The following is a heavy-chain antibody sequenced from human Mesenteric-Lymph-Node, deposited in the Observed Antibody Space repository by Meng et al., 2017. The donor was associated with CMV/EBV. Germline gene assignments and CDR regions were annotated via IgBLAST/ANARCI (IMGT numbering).Heavy chain of an antibody. Sequence: CTVSGGSISRGGSYWSGIRQHPGKGLEWIGYIYYTGSSYYNSSLRGRVTISVDTSKNQFSLKLGSMTAADTAVYYCARGAYTGNGSRWGQGTLVTVSS. CDR2: IYYTGSS. CDR1: GGSISRGGSY. V-gene: IGHV4-31*03. CDR3: ARGAYTGNGSR. J-gene: IGHJ4*02. D-gene: IGHD4-23*01.